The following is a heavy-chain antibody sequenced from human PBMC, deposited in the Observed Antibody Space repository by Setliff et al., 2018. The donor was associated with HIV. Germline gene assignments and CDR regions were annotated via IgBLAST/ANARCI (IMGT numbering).Heavy chain of an antibody. Sequence: TLSLTCTVSGGSISSGSYYWSWIRQPAGKGLEWIGRIYTSGSTNYNPSLESRVTISVDTSKNQFSLKLSSVTAADTAVYYCARGSSWPYYFDYWGQGTLVTVSS. CDR3: ARGSSWPYYFDY. CDR1: GGSISSGSYY. D-gene: IGHD6-13*01. V-gene: IGHV4-61*02. J-gene: IGHJ4*02. CDR2: IYTSGST.